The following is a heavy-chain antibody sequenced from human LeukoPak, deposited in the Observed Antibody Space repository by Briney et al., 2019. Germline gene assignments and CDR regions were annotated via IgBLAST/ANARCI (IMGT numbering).Heavy chain of an antibody. V-gene: IGHV4-39*07. Sequence: TSETLSLTCTVSGGSISSSSYYWGWIRQAPGKGLEWIGSIYYSGSTYYNPSLKSRVTISVDTSKNQFSLKLSSVTAADTAVYYCATAHEEGYEADYWGQGTLVTVSS. CDR1: GGSISSSSYY. J-gene: IGHJ4*02. CDR2: IYYSGST. CDR3: ATAHEEGYEADY. D-gene: IGHD3-16*01.